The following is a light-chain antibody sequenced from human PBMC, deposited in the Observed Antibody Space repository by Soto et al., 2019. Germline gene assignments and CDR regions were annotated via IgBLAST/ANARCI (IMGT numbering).Light chain of an antibody. CDR2: GAS. CDR1: QSVSSSY. J-gene: IGKJ3*01. V-gene: IGKV3-20*01. CDR3: QQYGISPRFT. Sequence: EIVLTQSPGTLSLSPGERATLSCRASQSVSSSYLAWYQQKPGQAPRLLIYGASSRATGIPDRFSGSGSGTDFTLTISRLEPEEFAVYYFQQYGISPRFTFGPGTKVDIK.